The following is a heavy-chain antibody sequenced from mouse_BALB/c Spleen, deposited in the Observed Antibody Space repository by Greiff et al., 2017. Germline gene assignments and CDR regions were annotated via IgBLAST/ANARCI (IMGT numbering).Heavy chain of an antibody. V-gene: IGHV2-9*02. CDR2: IWAGGST. Sequence: VKLQESGPGLVAPSQSLSITCTVSGFSLTSYGVHWVRQPPGKGLEWLGVIWAGGSTNYNSALMSRLSISKDNSKSQVFLKMNSLQTDDTAMYYCARDRNYGSYWYFDVWGAGTTVTVSS. D-gene: IGHD1-1*01. J-gene: IGHJ1*01. CDR1: GFSLTSYG. CDR3: ARDRNYGSYWYFDV.